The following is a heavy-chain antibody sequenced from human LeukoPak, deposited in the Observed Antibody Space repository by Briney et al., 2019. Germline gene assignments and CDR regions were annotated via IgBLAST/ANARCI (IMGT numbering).Heavy chain of an antibody. D-gene: IGHD3-10*01. Sequence: ASVRVSCKASGGTFSSYAISWVRQAPGQGLEWMGGIIPIFGKANYAQKFQGRVTITADESKSTAYMEMSSLRSEDTAVYYCARSPTYYSAFDIWGQGTMVTVSS. CDR2: IIPIFGKA. V-gene: IGHV1-69*13. CDR1: GGTFSSYA. J-gene: IGHJ3*02. CDR3: ARSPTYYSAFDI.